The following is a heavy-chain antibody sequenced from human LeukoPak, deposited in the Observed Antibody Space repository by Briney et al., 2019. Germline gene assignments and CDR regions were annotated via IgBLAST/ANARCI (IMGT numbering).Heavy chain of an antibody. CDR3: ARESTMIVLDY. D-gene: IGHD3-22*01. CDR2: IYYSGST. Sequence: SETLSLTCTVSGGSISSYYWSWIRQPPGKGLEWIGYIYYSGSTNYNPSLKSRVTISVDTSKNQFSLKLSSVTAADTVVYYCARESTMIVLDYWGQGTLVTVSS. J-gene: IGHJ4*02. CDR1: GGSISSYY. V-gene: IGHV4-59*01.